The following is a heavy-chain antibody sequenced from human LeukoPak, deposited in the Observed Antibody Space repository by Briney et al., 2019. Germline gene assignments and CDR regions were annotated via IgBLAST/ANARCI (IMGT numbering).Heavy chain of an antibody. D-gene: IGHD3-10*01. CDR1: EFTFSSYS. Sequence: GGSLRLSCAASEFTFSSYSMNWVRQAPGKGLEWVSSISSSSSHIYYADSVKGRFTISRDNAKNSLYLQMNSLRAEDTAVYYCARDLAPGGDWGQGTLVTVSS. V-gene: IGHV3-21*01. CDR3: ARDLAPGGD. CDR2: ISSSSSHI. J-gene: IGHJ4*02.